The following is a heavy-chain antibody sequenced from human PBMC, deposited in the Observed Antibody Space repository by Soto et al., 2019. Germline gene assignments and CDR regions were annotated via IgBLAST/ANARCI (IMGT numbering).Heavy chain of an antibody. CDR2: ISYDGSNK. D-gene: IGHD3-22*01. CDR1: GFTFSSYG. J-gene: IGHJ4*02. CDR3: AKDTYYYDSSGYYDY. Sequence: LRLSCAASGFTFSSYGMHWVRQAPGKGLEWVAVISYDGSNKYYADSVKGRFTISRDNSKNTLYLQMNSLRAEDTAVYYCAKDTYYYDSSGYYDYWGQGTLVTVSS. V-gene: IGHV3-30*18.